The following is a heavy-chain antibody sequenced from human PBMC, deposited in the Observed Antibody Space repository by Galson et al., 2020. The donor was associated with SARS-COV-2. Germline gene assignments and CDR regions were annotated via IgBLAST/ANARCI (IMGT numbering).Heavy chain of an antibody. J-gene: IGHJ4*02. CDR1: GGPLNIYY. Sequence: ASETLSLTCTVSGGPLNIYYWSWIRQPPGKGLEWIGYLYYGGKTNYNPSLKSRVIISVDTSKSQFSLTLSSVTAADTAVYYCARLPVVRGVDYWGQGILVTVSS. D-gene: IGHD3-10*01. V-gene: IGHV4-59*01. CDR3: ARLPVVRGVDY. CDR2: LYYGGKT.